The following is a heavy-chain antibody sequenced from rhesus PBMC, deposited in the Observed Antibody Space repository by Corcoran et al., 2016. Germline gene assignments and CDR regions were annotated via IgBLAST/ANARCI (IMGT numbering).Heavy chain of an antibody. CDR1: GSSINNNY. Sequence: QVHLQESGPGLVKPSETLPLTCAVSGSSINNNYWSWIRQAPGKGLEWIGLIYGSGGNTDYNPSLKSRVTISIDTPMNQFSRRLSSVTAADTAVYYCARGYFYFDFWGQGVLVTVSS. CDR3: ARGYFYFDF. J-gene: IGHJ4*01. D-gene: IGHD2-2*01. CDR2: IYGSGGNT. V-gene: IGHV4S2*01.